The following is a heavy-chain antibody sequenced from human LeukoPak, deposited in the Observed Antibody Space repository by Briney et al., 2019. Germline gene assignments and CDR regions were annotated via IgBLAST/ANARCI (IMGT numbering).Heavy chain of an antibody. V-gene: IGHV1-69*04. CDR2: IIPTLGIA. J-gene: IGHJ6*02. CDR1: GGTFSSYA. CDR3: ASSAPSYYYYYGMDV. Sequence: SVKVSCKDSGGTFSSYAISWVRQAPGQGLEWMGRIIPTLGIANYAQKFQGRVTITADKSTSTAYMELSSLRSEDTAVYYCASSAPSYYYYYGMDVWGQGTTVTVSS.